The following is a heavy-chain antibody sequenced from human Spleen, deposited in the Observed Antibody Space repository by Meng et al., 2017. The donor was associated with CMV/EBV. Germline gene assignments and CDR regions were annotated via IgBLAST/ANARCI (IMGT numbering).Heavy chain of an antibody. CDR3: ARDGGAFDI. V-gene: IGHV3-11*01. Sequence: GGSLRLSCAASGFTFSNAWMTWVRQAPGKGLEWVSYISSSGSTKYYADSVKGRFTISRDNAKNSLYLQMNSLRAEDTAVYYCARDGGAFDIWGQGTMVTVSS. J-gene: IGHJ3*02. D-gene: IGHD2-15*01. CDR1: GFTFSNAW. CDR2: ISSSGSTK.